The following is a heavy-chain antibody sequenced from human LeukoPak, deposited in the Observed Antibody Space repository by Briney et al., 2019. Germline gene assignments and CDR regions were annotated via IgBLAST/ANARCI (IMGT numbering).Heavy chain of an antibody. J-gene: IGHJ4*02. CDR2: ISSSGSTI. V-gene: IGHV3-11*01. D-gene: IGHD1-26*01. CDR1: GFTFSSYG. Sequence: GGSLRLSCAASGFTFSSYGMSWIRQAPGKGLEWVSYISSSGSTIYYADSVKGRFTISRDNAKNSLYLQMNSLRAEDTAVYYCARSPRRIVGATTPFDYWGQGTLVTVSS. CDR3: ARSPRRIVGATTPFDY.